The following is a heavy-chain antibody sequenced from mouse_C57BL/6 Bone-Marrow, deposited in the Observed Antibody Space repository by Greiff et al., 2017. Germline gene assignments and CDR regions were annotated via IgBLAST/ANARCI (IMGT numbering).Heavy chain of an antibody. CDR3: ARNSCYGFDY. CDR2: LWSGGST. Sequence: VQLQESGPGLVQPSQSLSITCTVSGFSLTSYGVHWVRQSPGKGLEWLGVLWSGGSTDYNAAFISRLSISKDNSKSQVFFKMNSLQADDTAIYYCARNSCYGFDYWGQGTTLTVSS. J-gene: IGHJ2*01. D-gene: IGHD2-12*01. CDR1: GFSLTSYG. V-gene: IGHV2-2*01.